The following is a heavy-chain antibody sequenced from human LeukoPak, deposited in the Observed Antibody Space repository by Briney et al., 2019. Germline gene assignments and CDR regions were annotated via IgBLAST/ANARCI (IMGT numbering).Heavy chain of an antibody. CDR1: GFTFDDYG. CDR2: INWNGGST. J-gene: IGHJ5*02. Sequence: GGSLRLSCAASGFTFDDYGMSWVRQAPGKGLEWVSGINWNGGSTGYTDSVKGRFTISRDTAKNSLYLQMNSLRAEDTAVYYCARDLGQYYDTSDNWFDPWGQGTLVTVSS. D-gene: IGHD3-22*01. V-gene: IGHV3-20*04. CDR3: ARDLGQYYDTSDNWFDP.